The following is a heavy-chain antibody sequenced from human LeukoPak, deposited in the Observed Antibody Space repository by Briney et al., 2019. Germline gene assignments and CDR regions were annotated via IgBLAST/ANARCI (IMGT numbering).Heavy chain of an antibody. CDR2: IRSSSSII. J-gene: IGHJ4*02. D-gene: IGHD3-16*01. CDR3: ARDDNWVFDS. Sequence: GGSLRLSCAASGFTFTSYSMNWVRQAPGKGPEWVSYIRSSSSIISYADSVKGRFTISSDNAKNSLYLQMNSLRDEDTAVYYCARDDNWVFDSWGQGTLVTVSS. V-gene: IGHV3-48*02. CDR1: GFTFTSYS.